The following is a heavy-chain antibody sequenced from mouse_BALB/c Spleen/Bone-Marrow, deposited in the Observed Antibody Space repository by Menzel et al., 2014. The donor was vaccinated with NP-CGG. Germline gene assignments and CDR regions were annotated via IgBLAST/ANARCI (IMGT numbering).Heavy chain of an antibody. J-gene: IGHJ3*01. CDR2: SRNKAKYYTT. D-gene: IGHD2-10*02. CDR1: GFSFSDFY. Sequence: EVHLVESGGGLVQPWDSLRLSCATSGFSFSDFYMEWVRQPPGKRLEWIAASRNKAKYYTTEYSASVKGRFIVSRDTSQSVLYLQMNALRAEDTAIYYCARDVGYGNYFVYWGQGTLVTVSA. V-gene: IGHV7-1*02. CDR3: ARDVGYGNYFVY.